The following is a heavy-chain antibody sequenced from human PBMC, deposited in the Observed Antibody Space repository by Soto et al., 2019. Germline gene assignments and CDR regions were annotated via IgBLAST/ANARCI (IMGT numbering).Heavy chain of an antibody. V-gene: IGHV3-48*03. D-gene: IGHD3-10*01. J-gene: IGHJ6*02. CDR3: ARWNSHYYGLGSYYYGMDV. Sequence: GGSLRLSCSASAFTLISYEMNWVRQAPRKGLEWVSYISRSGSPIYYADSVKGRFTISRDNAKNSLYLQMNSLRAEDTASYYCARWNSHYYGLGSYYYGMDVWGQGTTVTVSS. CDR2: ISRSGSPI. CDR1: AFTLISYE.